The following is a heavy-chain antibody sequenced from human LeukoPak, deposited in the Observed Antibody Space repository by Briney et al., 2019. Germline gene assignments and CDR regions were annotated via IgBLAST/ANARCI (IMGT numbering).Heavy chain of an antibody. CDR2: IRSKAYGGTT. Sequence: PGRSLRLSCTAPGFTFGDYAMSWVRQAPGKGLEWVGFIRSKAYGGTTEYAASVKGRFTISRDDSKSIAYLQMNSLKTEDTAVYYCTRERGCSSTSCYEPIDYWGQGTLVTVSS. CDR1: GFTFGDYA. V-gene: IGHV3-49*04. D-gene: IGHD2-2*01. CDR3: TRERGCSSTSCYEPIDY. J-gene: IGHJ4*02.